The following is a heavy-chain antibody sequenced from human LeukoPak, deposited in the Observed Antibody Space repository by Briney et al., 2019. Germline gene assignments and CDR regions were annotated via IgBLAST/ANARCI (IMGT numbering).Heavy chain of an antibody. Sequence: SETLSLTCAVSGGSISSGGYSWSWIRQPPGKGLEWIGYIYHSGSTNYNPSLKSRVTISVDKSKNQFSLKLSSVTAADTAVYYCASSGSYSEYFRHWGQGTLVTVSS. D-gene: IGHD1-26*01. CDR3: ASSGSYSEYFRH. CDR2: IYHSGST. CDR1: GGSISSGGYS. J-gene: IGHJ1*01. V-gene: IGHV4-30-2*01.